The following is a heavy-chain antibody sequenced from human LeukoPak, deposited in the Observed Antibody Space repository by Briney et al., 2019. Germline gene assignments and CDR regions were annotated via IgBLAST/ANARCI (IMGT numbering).Heavy chain of an antibody. Sequence: ASVTVSFTASVYTFTSYDINWVRQAAGQGLEWMGWMNPNSGNTGYAQKFQGRVTMTRNTSISTAYMELSSLRSEDTAVYYCARAVRIRFLEWLPYYYYYMDVWGKGTTVTVSS. V-gene: IGHV1-8*01. J-gene: IGHJ6*03. CDR3: ARAVRIRFLEWLPYYYYYMDV. CDR1: VYTFTSYD. D-gene: IGHD3-3*01. CDR2: MNPNSGNT.